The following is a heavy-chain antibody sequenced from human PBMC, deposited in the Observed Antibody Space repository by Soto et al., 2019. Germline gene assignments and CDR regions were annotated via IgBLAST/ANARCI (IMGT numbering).Heavy chain of an antibody. D-gene: IGHD1-1*01. Sequence: QVQLAQSGPELKKPGASLEVSCRASGYTFSNYGISWVRQVPGQGLEWMAWISVKNGDTNFAQKFQGRLSVTTDTSTSTAYLNLRSPTSDDTAVYYCARLATLSSPKYRFYYYMDIWGKGTTVTVSS. CDR2: ISVKNGDT. V-gene: IGHV1-18*01. CDR1: GYTFSNYG. CDR3: ARLATLSSPKYRFYYYMDI. J-gene: IGHJ6*03.